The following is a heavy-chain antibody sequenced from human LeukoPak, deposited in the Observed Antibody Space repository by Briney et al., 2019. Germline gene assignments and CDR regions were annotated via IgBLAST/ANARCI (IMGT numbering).Heavy chain of an antibody. CDR1: GDSISPYY. CDR2: IYYSGST. D-gene: IGHD6-13*01. Sequence: PSETLSLTCTVSGDSISPYYWSWIRQPPGKGLEWIGYIYYSGSTNSNPSLKSRVTISVDTSKNQLSLKLSSVTAADTAVYYCARLSGGSSWSPFDPWGQGTLVTVSS. J-gene: IGHJ5*02. V-gene: IGHV4-59*01. CDR3: ARLSGGSSWSPFDP.